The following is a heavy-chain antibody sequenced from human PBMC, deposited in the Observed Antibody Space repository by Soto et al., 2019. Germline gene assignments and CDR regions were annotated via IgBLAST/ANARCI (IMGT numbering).Heavy chain of an antibody. D-gene: IGHD2-15*01. CDR1: GFTFNTYG. CDR3: ARADCTGAYCYSWPFNYGVDV. V-gene: IGHV3-33*08. J-gene: IGHJ6*02. Sequence: QVQLVESGGGVVQPGGSLRLSCTTSGFTFNTYGMHWVRQAPGKGLEWVAIIWDAGSNKNYPDSVKGRFTISTDNSKNTMYLQMNSLRAEDTALYHCARADCTGAYCYSWPFNYGVDVWGQGATVTVSS. CDR2: IWDAGSNK.